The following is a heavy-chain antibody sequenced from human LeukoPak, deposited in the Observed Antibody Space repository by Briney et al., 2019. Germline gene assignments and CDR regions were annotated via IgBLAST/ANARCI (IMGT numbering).Heavy chain of an antibody. J-gene: IGHJ4*02. CDR3: AKDRNTGYYLPYYLEY. CDR2: ISGSGGST. CDR1: GFTFSSYG. Sequence: GGTLRLSCAASGFTFSSYGMSWVRQAPGKGLEWVSAISGSGGSTYYADSVKGRFTISRDNSKNTLYLQMNSLRAEDTAVYYCAKDRNTGYYLPYYLEYWGQGTLVTVSS. V-gene: IGHV3-23*01. D-gene: IGHD3-9*01.